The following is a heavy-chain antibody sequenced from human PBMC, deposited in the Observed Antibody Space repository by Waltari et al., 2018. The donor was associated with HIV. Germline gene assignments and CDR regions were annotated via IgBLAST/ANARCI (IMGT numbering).Heavy chain of an antibody. V-gene: IGHV5-51*01. J-gene: IGHJ3*02. Sequence: EEKLVQSGAEVKEPGESLKISCKSLGNNFDGYWVGGVRQMPGKGLEWMGGIYPVDSDASYSPSFQGRVIMSTDSSISTVYLQWSSLRASDTAMYYCARRKGDYRTAFDIWGQGTMVTASS. CDR1: GNNFDGYW. D-gene: IGHD4-17*01. CDR3: ARRKGDYRTAFDI. CDR2: IYPVDSDA.